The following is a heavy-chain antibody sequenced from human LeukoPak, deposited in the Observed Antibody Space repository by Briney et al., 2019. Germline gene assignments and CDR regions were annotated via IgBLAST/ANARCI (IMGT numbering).Heavy chain of an antibody. Sequence: SETLSLTCAVYGGSFSGYYWSWIRQPPGKGLEWIGEINHSGSTNYNPSLKSRVTISVDTSKNQFSLKLSSVTAADTAVYYCARVDSSSIYYYYMDVWGKGTTVTVSS. CDR2: INHSGST. V-gene: IGHV4-34*01. CDR1: GGSFSGYY. J-gene: IGHJ6*03. CDR3: ARVDSSSIYYYYMDV. D-gene: IGHD6-6*01.